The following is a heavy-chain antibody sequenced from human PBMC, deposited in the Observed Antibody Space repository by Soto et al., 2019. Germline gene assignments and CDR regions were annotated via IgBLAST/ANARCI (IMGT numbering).Heavy chain of an antibody. CDR1: GYTFTSYG. Sequence: GASVKVSCKASGYTFTSYGISWVRQAPGQGLEWMGGIIPIFGTANYAQKFQGRVTITADKSTSTAYMELSSLRSEDTAVYYCARDGELRTPGLAFDIWGQGTMVTVSS. CDR2: IIPIFGTA. CDR3: ARDGELRTPGLAFDI. J-gene: IGHJ3*02. D-gene: IGHD3-3*01. V-gene: IGHV1-69*06.